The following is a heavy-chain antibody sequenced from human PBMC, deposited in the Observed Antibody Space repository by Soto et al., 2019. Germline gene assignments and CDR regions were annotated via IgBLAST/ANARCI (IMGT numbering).Heavy chain of an antibody. Sequence: SETLSLPCTVSGGSISSSSYYWGWIRQPPGKGLEWIGSIYYSGSSYYNPSLKSRVTISVDTSMLQFSLKLSSLTAADTAVYYCARQSIAAAGKGYGYYYYGMDVWGQGNTVTVSS. CDR2: IYYSGSS. CDR3: ARQSIAAAGKGYGYYYYGMDV. D-gene: IGHD6-13*01. CDR1: GGSISSSSYY. J-gene: IGHJ6*02. V-gene: IGHV4-39*01.